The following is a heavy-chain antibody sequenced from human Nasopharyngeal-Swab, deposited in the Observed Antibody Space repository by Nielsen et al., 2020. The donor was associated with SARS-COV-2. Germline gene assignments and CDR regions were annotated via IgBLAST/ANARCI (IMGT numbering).Heavy chain of an antibody. V-gene: IGHV1-46*01. CDR2: INPSGGST. D-gene: IGHD2-8*01. CDR3: ARGRDCTNGVCYAGGTDAFDI. J-gene: IGHJ3*02. Sequence: WLRQAPGQGLEWRGIINPSGGSTSYAQKFQGRVSMTRDTSTSTVYMELSSLRSEDTAVYYCARGRDCTNGVCYAGGTDAFDIWGQGTMVTVSS.